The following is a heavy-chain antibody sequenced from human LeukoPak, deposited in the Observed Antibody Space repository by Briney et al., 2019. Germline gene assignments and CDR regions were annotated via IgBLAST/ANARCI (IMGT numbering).Heavy chain of an antibody. D-gene: IGHD4/OR15-4a*01. Sequence: GGSLRLSCAASGFTFSRYWMAWVRPAPGKGLEWVAHIRGDAGDKGYADSVRDRFTISRDNGKNSLYLQMNSLTAEDTAVYYCARDVHGALDFWGQGTLVVVSS. CDR2: IRGDAGDK. J-gene: IGHJ4*02. CDR3: ARDVHGALDF. V-gene: IGHV3-7*01. CDR1: GFTFSRYW.